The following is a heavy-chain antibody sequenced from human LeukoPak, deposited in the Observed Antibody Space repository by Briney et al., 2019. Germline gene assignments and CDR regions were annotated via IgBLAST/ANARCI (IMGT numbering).Heavy chain of an antibody. V-gene: IGHV3-74*01. CDR1: GFTFSSYW. D-gene: IGHD4-23*01. J-gene: IGHJ4*02. Sequence: PGGSVRLSCAASGFTFSSYWMHWVRQAPGKGLVWVSRINSDGSSTSYADSVKGRFTISRDNAKNTLYLQMNSLRAEDTAVYYCARGAYGGTFDYWGQGTLVTVSS. CDR3: ARGAYGGTFDY. CDR2: INSDGSST.